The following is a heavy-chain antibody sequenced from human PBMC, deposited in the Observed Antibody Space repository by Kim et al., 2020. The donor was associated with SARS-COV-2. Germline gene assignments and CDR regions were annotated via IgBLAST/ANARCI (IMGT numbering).Heavy chain of an antibody. J-gene: IGHJ6*01. CDR2: ISAYNGNT. Sequence: ASVKVSCKASGYTFSNYGVSWVRQAPGQGLEWMGWISAYNGNTNYAQNFQGRLTMTTETSTSTAYMELGRLRSDDTAVYYCARDSDSGSSWYLAEETYFYGMDVWGQGTTVIVSA. V-gene: IGHV1-18*04. CDR1: GYTFSNYG. D-gene: IGHD6-13*01. CDR3: ARDSDSGSSWYLAEETYFYGMDV.